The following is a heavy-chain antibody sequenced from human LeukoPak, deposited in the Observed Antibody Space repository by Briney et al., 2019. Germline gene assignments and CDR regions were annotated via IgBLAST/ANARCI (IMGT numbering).Heavy chain of an antibody. J-gene: IGHJ4*02. CDR1: GFTFTNYW. CDR3: VGTIASRGSEY. D-gene: IGHD6-6*01. Sequence: PGGSLRLSCAASGFTFTNYWMHWVRQAPGMGLMWVSRLPPDELGIIYADSVKGRFTVSRDNAKNTVYLQMNNLRVDDTAMYYCVGTIASRGSEYWGQGAPVTVSS. CDR2: LPPDELGI. V-gene: IGHV3-74*01.